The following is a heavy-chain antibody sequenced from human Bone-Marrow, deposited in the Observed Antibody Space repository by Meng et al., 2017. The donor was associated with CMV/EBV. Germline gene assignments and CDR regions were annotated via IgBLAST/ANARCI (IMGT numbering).Heavy chain of an antibody. CDR3: ARDVYYDFWSGYYPNDAFDI. CDR2: ISYDGSNK. CDR1: GFTFSSYA. D-gene: IGHD3-3*01. J-gene: IGHJ3*02. Sequence: GGSLRLSCAASGFTFSSYAMHWVRQAPGKGLEWVAVISYDGSNKYYADSVKGRFTISRDNAKNSLYLQMNSLRAEDTAVYYCARDVYYDFWSGYYPNDAFDIWGQGTMVTVSS. V-gene: IGHV3-30*04.